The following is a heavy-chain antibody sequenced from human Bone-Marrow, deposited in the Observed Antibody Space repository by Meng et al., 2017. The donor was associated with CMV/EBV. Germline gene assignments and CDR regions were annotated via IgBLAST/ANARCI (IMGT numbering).Heavy chain of an antibody. J-gene: IGHJ4*02. Sequence: GGSLRLSCAASGFTFSSYGMHWVRQAPGKGLEWVAVIWYDGSNKYYADSVKGRFTISRDNSKNTLYLQMNSLRAEDTAVYYCAKGARRGYCSSTSCLPFGYWGQGTLVTVSS. CDR3: AKGARRGYCSSTSCLPFGY. D-gene: IGHD2-2*01. V-gene: IGHV3-30*02. CDR1: GFTFSSYG. CDR2: IWYDGSNK.